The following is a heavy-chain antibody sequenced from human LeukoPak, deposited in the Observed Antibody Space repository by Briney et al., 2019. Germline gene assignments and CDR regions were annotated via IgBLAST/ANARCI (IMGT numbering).Heavy chain of an antibody. V-gene: IGHV3-23*01. CDR1: GFTFTTYP. J-gene: IGHJ4*02. Sequence: GGSLRLSCAASGFTFTTYPMSRVRQAPGKGLEWVSAISASGGGTYYADSVKGRFTISRDNSRSTVFLQMSSLRAEDTAVYYCAKAPHCPNDVCRYFDYWGQGILVTVSS. CDR3: AKAPHCPNDVCRYFDY. CDR2: ISASGGGT. D-gene: IGHD2-8*01.